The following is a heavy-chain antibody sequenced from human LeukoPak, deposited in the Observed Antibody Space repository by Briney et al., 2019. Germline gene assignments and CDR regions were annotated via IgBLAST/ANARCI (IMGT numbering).Heavy chain of an antibody. Sequence: GASVKLSCKASGYTFTSYDINWVRQAPGQGLEWMGWMNPNSGNTGYAQKFQGRVTMTRNTSISTAYMELSSLRSEDAAVYYCARGLAHTAMVLLWGQGTLVTVSS. D-gene: IGHD5-18*01. V-gene: IGHV1-8*01. CDR1: GYTFTSYD. J-gene: IGHJ4*02. CDR3: ARGLAHTAMVLL. CDR2: MNPNSGNT.